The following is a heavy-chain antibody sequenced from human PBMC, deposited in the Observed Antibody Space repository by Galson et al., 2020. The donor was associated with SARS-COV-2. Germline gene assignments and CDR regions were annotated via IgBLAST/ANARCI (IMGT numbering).Heavy chain of an antibody. Sequence: SETLSLTCTVSGASITSTSYYWGWIRQPPGKGLENIGSIYYTGDTYYSPSLKSRVTISVDTTKNQFSLNLGSVTASDTAGYYCARLLTDCGMPHGGKVWFDPWGQGTLVTFSS. V-gene: IGHV4-39*01. CDR2: IYYTGDT. J-gene: IGHJ5*02. CDR1: GASITSTSYY. D-gene: IGHD2-21*01. CDR3: ARLLTDCGMPHGGKVWFDP.